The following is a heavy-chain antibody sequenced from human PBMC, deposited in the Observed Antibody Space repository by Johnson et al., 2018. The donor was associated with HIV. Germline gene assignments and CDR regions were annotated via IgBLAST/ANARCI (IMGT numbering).Heavy chain of an antibody. J-gene: IGHJ3*02. CDR2: ISYDGSNK. D-gene: IGHD3-22*01. V-gene: IGHV3-30*04. CDR1: GFTFSSYA. CDR3: ARDRGYYDSSVGDAFDI. Sequence: QMLLVESGGGLVQPGGSLRLSCAASGFTFSSYAMHWVRQAPGKGLEWVAVISYDGSNKYYADSVKGRFTISRDNSKNTLYLQMNSLRAEDTAVYYCARDRGYYDSSVGDAFDIWGQGTMVTVSS.